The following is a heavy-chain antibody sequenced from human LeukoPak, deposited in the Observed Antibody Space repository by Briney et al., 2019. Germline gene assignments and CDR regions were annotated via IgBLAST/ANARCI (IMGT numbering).Heavy chain of an antibody. D-gene: IGHD5-18*01. J-gene: IGHJ4*02. CDR1: GYTFTGYY. Sequence: EASVKVSCKASGYTFTGYYMHWVRQAPGQGLEWMGRINPNSGGTNYAQKLQGRVTMTRDTSISTAYMELSRLRSYDTAVYYCARVSRASGCSYPFDYWGQGTLVTVSS. CDR3: ARVSRASGCSYPFDY. V-gene: IGHV1-2*06. CDR2: INPNSGGT.